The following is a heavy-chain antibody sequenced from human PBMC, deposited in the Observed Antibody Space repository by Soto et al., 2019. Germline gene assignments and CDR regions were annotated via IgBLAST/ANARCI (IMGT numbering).Heavy chain of an antibody. CDR3: ARGDRRPTLVRGVIINDYMHV. D-gene: IGHD3-10*01. CDR2: INHSGST. V-gene: IGHV4-34*01. Sequence: SETLSLTCAVYGGSLSSYYWSWIRQPPGKGMEWIGEINHSGSTDYNPSLKSRVTISVDTSKNQFSLKLSSVTAADTAVYYCARGDRRPTLVRGVIINDYMHVWGKGTTVTVSS. J-gene: IGHJ6*03. CDR1: GGSLSSYY.